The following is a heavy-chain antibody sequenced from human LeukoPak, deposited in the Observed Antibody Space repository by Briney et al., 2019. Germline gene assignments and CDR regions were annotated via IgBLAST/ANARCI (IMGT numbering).Heavy chain of an antibody. D-gene: IGHD2-15*01. CDR2: IYYSGST. V-gene: IGHV4-59*12. CDR3: ARDHSDIVVVVAESDYYYGMDV. CDR1: GGSISSYY. Sequence: SETLSLTCTVSGGSISSYYWSWIRQPPGKGLEWIGYIYYSGSTNYNPSLKSRVTISVDTSKNQFSLKLSSVTAADTAVYYCARDHSDIVVVVAESDYYYGMDVWGQGTTVTVSS. J-gene: IGHJ6*02.